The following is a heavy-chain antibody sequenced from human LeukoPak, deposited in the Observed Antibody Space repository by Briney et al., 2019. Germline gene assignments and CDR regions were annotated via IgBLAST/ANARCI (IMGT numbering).Heavy chain of an antibody. J-gene: IGHJ5*02. CDR2: IIPIFGTA. CDR3: GRTMVRGVYNWFDP. CDR1: GGTFISYA. V-gene: IGHV1-69*01. Sequence: GSSVKVSCKASGGTFISYAISWVRQAPGQGLEWMGGIIPIFGTANYAQKFQGRVTITADESTSTAYMELSSLRSEDTAVYYCGRTMVRGVYNWFDPWGQGTLVTVSS. D-gene: IGHD3-10*01.